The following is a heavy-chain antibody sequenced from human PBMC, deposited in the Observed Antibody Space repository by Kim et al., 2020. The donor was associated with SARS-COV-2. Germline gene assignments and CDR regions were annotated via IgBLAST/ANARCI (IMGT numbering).Heavy chain of an antibody. CDR3: ATLSDWPALHGFDV. V-gene: IGHV3-43*02. CDR2: IAGDGSYT. Sequence: GGSLRLSCAASGFSFDDHAMHWVRQSPGKGLEWVSLIAGDGSYTHYADSVKGRFTISRDNSKASLYLQMNSLTTEDTALYFCATLSDWPALHGFDVWGQGTMVTVSS. J-gene: IGHJ3*01. CDR1: GFSFDDHA. D-gene: IGHD6-19*01.